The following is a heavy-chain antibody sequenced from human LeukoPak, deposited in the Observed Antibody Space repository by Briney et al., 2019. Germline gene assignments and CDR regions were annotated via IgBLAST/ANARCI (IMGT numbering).Heavy chain of an antibody. CDR1: GYTFTSYG. J-gene: IGHJ4*02. CDR3: ARDDSSGYYGY. CDR2: ISAYNGNT. Sequence: GASVTVSCTASGYTFTSYGISWVRQAPGQGLEWMGWISAYNGNTNYAQKLQGRFTMTTDKSKSTAYMELRSLRSDDTAVYYCARDDSSGYYGYWGQGTLVTVSS. D-gene: IGHD3-22*01. V-gene: IGHV1-18*01.